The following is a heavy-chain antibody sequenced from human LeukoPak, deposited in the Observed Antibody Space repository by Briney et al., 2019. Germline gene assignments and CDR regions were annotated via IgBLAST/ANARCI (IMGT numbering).Heavy chain of an antibody. CDR2: ISGSGFT. V-gene: IGHV3-23*01. J-gene: IGHJ4*02. CDR3: AGRRVLDASFDY. Sequence: GGSLRLSSAASGFTFSSYAMSWVRQAPGKGLEWVSAISGSGFTYYADSVKGRFTISRDNSKNTLFLQMNRLRAEDTAVYYCAGRRVLDASFDYWGQGTLVTVSS. CDR1: GFTFSSYA. D-gene: IGHD3-16*01.